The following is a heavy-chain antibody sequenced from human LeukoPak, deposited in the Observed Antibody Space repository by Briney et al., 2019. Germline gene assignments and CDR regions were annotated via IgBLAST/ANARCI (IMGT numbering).Heavy chain of an antibody. CDR2: ISAYNGNT. Sequence: ASVKVSCKGSGYTLSNHAFSWVRQAPGQGLEWMGWISAYNGNTNYAQKLQGRVTMTTDTSTSTAYMELRSLRSDDTAVYYCARLKDIVVVPAAYIDYWGQGTLVTVSS. V-gene: IGHV1-18*04. CDR3: ARLKDIVVVPAAYIDY. CDR1: GYTLSNHA. J-gene: IGHJ4*02. D-gene: IGHD2-2*01.